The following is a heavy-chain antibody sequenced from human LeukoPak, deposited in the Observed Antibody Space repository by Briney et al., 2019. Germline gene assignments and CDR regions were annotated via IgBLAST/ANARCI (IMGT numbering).Heavy chain of an antibody. J-gene: IGHJ4*02. D-gene: IGHD3-16*02. Sequence: GGSLRLSCEASGFTFSNFAMTWVRQAPGKGLDWVSAISATGDDIYYADSVKGRFTISRDNSRNTLDLQMNSLRVEDTALYYCGKDIASRYVWGSFRPEHWGQGVLVTVSS. CDR3: GKDIASRYVWGSFRPEH. CDR1: GFTFSNFA. CDR2: ISATGDDI. V-gene: IGHV3-23*01.